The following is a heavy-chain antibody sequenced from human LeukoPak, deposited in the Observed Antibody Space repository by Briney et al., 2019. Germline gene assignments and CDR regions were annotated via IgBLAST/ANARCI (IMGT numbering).Heavy chain of an antibody. V-gene: IGHV1-2*02. D-gene: IGHD2-15*01. CDR2: INPNSGGT. J-gene: IGHJ4*02. CDR3: ARVSAFCSGGSCYFDY. CDR1: GYTFTGYY. Sequence: ASVKVSCKASGYTFTGYYMHWVRQAPGQGLEWMGWINPNSGGTNYAQKFQGRVTMTRDTSISTDYMELSRLRSDDTAVYYCARVSAFCSGGSCYFDYWGQGTLVTVSS.